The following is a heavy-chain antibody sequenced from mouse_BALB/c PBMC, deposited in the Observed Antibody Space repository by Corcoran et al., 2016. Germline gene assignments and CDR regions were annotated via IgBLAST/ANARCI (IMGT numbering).Heavy chain of an antibody. J-gene: IGHJ2*01. CDR2: INPDSSTI. V-gene: IGHV4-1*02. D-gene: IGHD4-1*01. CDR1: GFDFSRFW. Sequence: EVNLLESGGGLVQPGGSLKLSCEASGFDFSRFWMSWVRQAPGKGLEWIGEINPDSSTINYTPSLKDKVIISRDNAKNTLYLEMSKVRSEDTALYYCPRNWDVGFDYWGQGTTLTVSS. CDR3: PRNWDVGFDY.